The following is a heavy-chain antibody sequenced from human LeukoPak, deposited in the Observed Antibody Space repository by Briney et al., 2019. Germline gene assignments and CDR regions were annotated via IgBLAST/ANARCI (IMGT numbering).Heavy chain of an antibody. V-gene: IGHV1-2*02. D-gene: IGHD6-6*01. CDR2: INPNSGGT. J-gene: IGHJ4*02. CDR1: GYAFTGYY. CDR3: ARDMSIAARTSCGY. Sequence: ASVKVSCKASGYAFTGYYMRWVRQAPGQGLEWMGWINPNSGGTNYAQKFQGRVTMTRDTSISTAYMELSRLRSDDTAVYYCARDMSIAARTSCGYWGQGTLVTVSS.